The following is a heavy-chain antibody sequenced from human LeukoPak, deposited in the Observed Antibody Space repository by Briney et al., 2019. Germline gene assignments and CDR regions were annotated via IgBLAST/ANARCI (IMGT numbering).Heavy chain of an antibody. CDR3: AKENVGVTMIVGILSY. J-gene: IGHJ4*02. CDR1: GFTFSSYG. CDR2: IRYDGSNK. D-gene: IGHD3-22*01. V-gene: IGHV3-30*02. Sequence: GGSLRLSCAASGFTFSSYGMHWVRQAPGKGLEWVAFIRYDGSNKYYADSVKGRFTISRDNSKNTLYLQMNSLRAEDTAVYYCAKENVGVTMIVGILSYWGQGTLVTVSS.